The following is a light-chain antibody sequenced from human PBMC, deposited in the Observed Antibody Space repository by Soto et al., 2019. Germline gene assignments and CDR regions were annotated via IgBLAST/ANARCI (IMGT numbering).Light chain of an antibody. CDR1: QNVNSW. CDR2: TAS. V-gene: IGKV1-5*03. CDR3: QQYNAYPRT. Sequence: DIQLTQSPSTLSASVGDRVTISCRASQNVNSWLAWYQQKAGKAPKLLIYTASSLQSGVPSRFSGSGSGTEFTLTISGLQPDDFSTYYCQQYNAYPRTFGQGTRVEIK. J-gene: IGKJ1*01.